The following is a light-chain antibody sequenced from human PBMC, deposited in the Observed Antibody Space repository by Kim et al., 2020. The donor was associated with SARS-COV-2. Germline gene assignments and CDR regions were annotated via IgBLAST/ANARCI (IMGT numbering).Light chain of an antibody. V-gene: IGKV3-11*01. CDR1: QSVSSY. CDR2: DAS. CDR3: QQRSNWPPIT. J-gene: IGKJ5*01. Sequence: SPGGRATLSCRASQSVSSYLAWYQQKPGQAPRLLIYDASNRATGIPARFSGSGSGTDFTLTISSLEPEDFAVYYCQQRSNWPPITFGQGTRREIK.